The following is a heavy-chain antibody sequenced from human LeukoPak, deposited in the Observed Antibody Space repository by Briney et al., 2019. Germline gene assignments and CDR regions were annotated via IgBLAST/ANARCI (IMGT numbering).Heavy chain of an antibody. CDR1: GGSITSGSW. CDR3: ARLGSPINWFDP. CDR2: IYHRGTT. J-gene: IGHJ5*02. D-gene: IGHD6-13*01. V-gene: IGHV4-4*02. Sequence: PSETLSLTCTVSGGSITSGSWWSWVRQAPGKGLEWIGEIYHRGTTNYNPSLKSRVTISVDKSRNQFSLRLSSVTAADTAAYFCARLGSPINWFDPWGQGTLVTVSS.